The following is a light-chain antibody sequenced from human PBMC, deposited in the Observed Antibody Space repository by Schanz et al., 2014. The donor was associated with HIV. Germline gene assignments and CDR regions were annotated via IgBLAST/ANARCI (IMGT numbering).Light chain of an antibody. CDR2: DVS. Sequence: QSALTQPASVSGSPGQSITVSCTGSNNDIGSYTYVAWYQQYPGKAPKLMIYDVSNRPSGVSNRFSGSKSGNTASLTISGLQSEDEAHYYCCSYAGTNTWVFGGGTKLTVL. V-gene: IGLV2-14*03. CDR3: CSYAGTNTWV. J-gene: IGLJ3*02. CDR1: NNDIGSYTY.